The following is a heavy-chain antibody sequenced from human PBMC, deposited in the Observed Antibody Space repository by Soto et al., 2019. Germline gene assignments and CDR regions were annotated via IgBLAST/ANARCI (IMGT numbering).Heavy chain of an antibody. CDR2: ISYDGTNK. CDR1: GFKFSDYG. CDR3: AKELTYSYGFTRYYYYGMDV. D-gene: IGHD5-18*01. V-gene: IGHV3-30*18. J-gene: IGHJ6*02. Sequence: PGGSLRLSCAASGFKFSDYGMHWVRQAPGKGLEWVALISYDGTNKYYADSVKGRFTISRDSPKNTLYLQMNSLKPEDTAVYYCAKELTYSYGFTRYYYYGMDVWGQGTTVTVSS.